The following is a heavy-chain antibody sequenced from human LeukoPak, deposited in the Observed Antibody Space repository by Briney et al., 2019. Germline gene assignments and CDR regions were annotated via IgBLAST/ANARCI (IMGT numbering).Heavy chain of an antibody. CDR2: IIPIFGTA. Sequence: SVKVSCKASGGTSSSYAISWVRQAPGQGLEWMGGIIPIFGTANYAQKFQGRVTITTDESTSTAYMELSSLRSEDTAVYYCARATSRDSGFDYWGQGTLVTVSS. J-gene: IGHJ4*02. V-gene: IGHV1-69*05. CDR1: GGTSSSYA. CDR3: ARATSRDSGFDY. D-gene: IGHD5-12*01.